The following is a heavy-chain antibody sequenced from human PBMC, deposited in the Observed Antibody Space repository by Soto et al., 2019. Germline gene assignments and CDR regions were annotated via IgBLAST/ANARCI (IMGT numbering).Heavy chain of an antibody. Sequence: QVQLVQSGAEVRKPGSSVKVSCKISGGTFTNYVISWLRQAPGQGLEWMGGLIPIFGAANLAQKFQGSVTITAVDSTSTVNMELSSLTSEDTAVYYGARGRSSPNFDPWGQGTLVTVSS. CDR1: GGTFTNYV. CDR2: LIPIFGAA. V-gene: IGHV1-69*01. CDR3: ARGRSSPNFDP. J-gene: IGHJ5*02. D-gene: IGHD6-6*01.